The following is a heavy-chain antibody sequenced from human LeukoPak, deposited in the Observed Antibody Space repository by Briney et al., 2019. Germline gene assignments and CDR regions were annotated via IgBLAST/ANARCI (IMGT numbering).Heavy chain of an antibody. V-gene: IGHV1-69*05. D-gene: IGHD5-12*01. CDR1: GGTFSSYA. Sequence: GSSVKVACKASGGTFSSYAISWVRQAHGQGREWMGRIIPIFGTANYAQKFQGRVTITTDESTSTAYMELSSLRSEDTAVYYCARDQEWLRFDYWGQGTLVTVSS. CDR3: ARDQEWLRFDY. CDR2: IIPIFGTA. J-gene: IGHJ4*02.